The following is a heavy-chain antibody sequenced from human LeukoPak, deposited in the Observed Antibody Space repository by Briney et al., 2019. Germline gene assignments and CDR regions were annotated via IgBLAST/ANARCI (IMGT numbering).Heavy chain of an antibody. J-gene: IGHJ4*02. Sequence: SETLSLTCAVYGGSFSGYYWSWIRQPPGKGLGWIGEINHSGSTNYNPSLKSRVTISVDTSKNQFSLKLSSVTAADTAVYYCARRGAYGSGSYYNVKVSSSRFDYWGQGTLVTVSS. D-gene: IGHD3-10*01. V-gene: IGHV4-34*01. CDR2: INHSGST. CDR1: GGSFSGYY. CDR3: ARRGAYGSGSYYNVKVSSSRFDY.